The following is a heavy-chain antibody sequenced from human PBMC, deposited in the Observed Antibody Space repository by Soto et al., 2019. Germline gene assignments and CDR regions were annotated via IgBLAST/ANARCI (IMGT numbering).Heavy chain of an antibody. Sequence: VPLVESGGGLVQPGGSLRLSCAASGFTVSEIYMSWVRQAPGKGLELVSVLYSNGATSYADSVRGRFTISRDHSKNTLYLQMNSLRVEDTAVYYCAREYQSDAYYDPNGFDPRGQGTLVTVSS. CDR3: AREYQSDAYYDPNGFDP. J-gene: IGHJ5*02. CDR2: LYSNGAT. CDR1: GFTVSEIY. D-gene: IGHD3-16*01. V-gene: IGHV3-66*01.